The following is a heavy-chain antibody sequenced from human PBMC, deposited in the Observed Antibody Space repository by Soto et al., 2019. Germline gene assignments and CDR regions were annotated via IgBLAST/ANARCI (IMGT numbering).Heavy chain of an antibody. Sequence: GGSLRLSCAASGFTFSNAWMNWVRQAPGKGLEWVGRIKSKTDGGTTDYAAPVKGRFTISRDDSKNTLYLQMNSLKTEDTAVYYCTTPLRATKQDPTVKRDYWGQGTLVTVSS. J-gene: IGHJ4*02. CDR2: IKSKTDGGTT. CDR3: TTPLRATKQDPTVKRDY. D-gene: IGHD4-17*01. V-gene: IGHV3-15*07. CDR1: GFTFSNAW.